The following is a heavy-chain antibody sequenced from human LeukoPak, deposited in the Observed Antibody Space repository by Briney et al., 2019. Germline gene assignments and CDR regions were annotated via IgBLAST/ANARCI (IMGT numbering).Heavy chain of an antibody. CDR3: AREFRVVMTAFLDY. J-gene: IGHJ4*02. V-gene: IGHV1-46*01. CDR1: GYTFTSNY. CDR2: ISPSGGST. D-gene: IGHD2-21*02. Sequence: ASVKVSCKAFGYTFTSNYMHWVRQAPGQGPEWMGVISPSGGSTTYAQKFQGRVTLTRDMSTSTDYLELSSLRSEDTAVYYCAREFRVVMTAFLDYWGQGTLVIVSS.